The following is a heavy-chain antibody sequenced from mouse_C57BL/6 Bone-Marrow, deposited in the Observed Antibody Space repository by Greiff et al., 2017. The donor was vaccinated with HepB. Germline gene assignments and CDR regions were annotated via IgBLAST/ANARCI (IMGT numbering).Heavy chain of an antibody. V-gene: IGHV1-7*01. CDR2: INPSSGYT. J-gene: IGHJ3*01. CDR1: GYTFTSYW. CDR3: ASPYDYDEGWFAY. Sequence: LVESGAELAKPGASVKLSCKASGYTFTSYWMHWVKQRPGQGLEWIGYINPSSGYTKYNQKFKDKATLTADKSSSTADMQLSSLTYEDSAVYYCASPYDYDEGWFAYWGQGTLVTVSA. D-gene: IGHD2-4*01.